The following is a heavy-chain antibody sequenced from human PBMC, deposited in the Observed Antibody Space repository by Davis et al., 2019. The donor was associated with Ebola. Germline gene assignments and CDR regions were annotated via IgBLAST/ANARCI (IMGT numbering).Heavy chain of an antibody. J-gene: IGHJ3*02. Sequence: AASVKVSCKASGYTFTGYYMHWVRQAPGQGLEWMGRINPYSGGTNYAQKFQGRVTMTRDTSISTAYMELSRLTSDDTAVYFCARTSIVGTTTTASDIWGQGTMVTVSS. V-gene: IGHV1-2*06. D-gene: IGHD1-26*01. CDR1: GYTFTGYY. CDR2: INPYSGGT. CDR3: ARTSIVGTTTTASDI.